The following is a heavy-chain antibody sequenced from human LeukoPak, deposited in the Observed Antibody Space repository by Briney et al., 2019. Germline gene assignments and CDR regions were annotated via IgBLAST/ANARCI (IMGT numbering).Heavy chain of an antibody. D-gene: IGHD3-10*01. CDR1: GGSFSGYY. Sequence: SETLSLTCAVYGGSFSGYYWSWIRQPPGKGLEWIGRIYTSGSTNYNPSLKSRVTISVDTSKNQFSLKLSSVTAADTAVYYCARDLYYYGSGSNWFDPWGQGTLVTVSS. CDR2: IYTSGST. CDR3: ARDLYYYGSGSNWFDP. J-gene: IGHJ5*02. V-gene: IGHV4-59*10.